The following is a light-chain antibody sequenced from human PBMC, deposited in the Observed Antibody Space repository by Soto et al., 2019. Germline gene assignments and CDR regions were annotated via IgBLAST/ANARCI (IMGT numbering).Light chain of an antibody. J-gene: IGLJ1*01. CDR1: SSEVGGYSY. CDR2: DVN. V-gene: IGLV2-11*01. Sequence: QSVLTQPHSVSGSPGQSVTISCTGTSSEVGGYSYVSWYQQHPGKAPELIIYDVNERPSGFPDRFSGSKSGNTASLTISGLQAEDEADYYCCSYTGSYSYVFGIGTKVTVL. CDR3: CSYTGSYSYV.